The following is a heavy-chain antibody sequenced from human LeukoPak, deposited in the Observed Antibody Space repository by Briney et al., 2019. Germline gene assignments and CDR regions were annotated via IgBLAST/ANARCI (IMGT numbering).Heavy chain of an antibody. Sequence: PGGSLRLSCAASGFTFSSYEMNWVRQAPGKGLEWVSSISSSSSYIYYADSVKGRFTISRDNAKNSLYLQMNSLRAEDTAVYYCARAEDLVVPAASFDYWGQGTLVTVSS. J-gene: IGHJ4*02. CDR3: ARAEDLVVPAASFDY. CDR2: ISSSSSYI. D-gene: IGHD2-2*01. V-gene: IGHV3-21*01. CDR1: GFTFSSYE.